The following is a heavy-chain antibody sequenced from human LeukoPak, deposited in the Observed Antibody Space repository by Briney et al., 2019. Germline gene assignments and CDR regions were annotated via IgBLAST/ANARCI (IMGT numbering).Heavy chain of an antibody. V-gene: IGHV4-39*07. CDR1: GGSISSSSYY. J-gene: IGHJ4*02. D-gene: IGHD2-2*03. Sequence: ETLSLTCTVSGGSISSSSYYWGWIRQPPGKGLEWIGEINHSGSTNYNPSLRSRVTISVDTSKNQFSLKLSSVTAADTAVYYCARSFKRLRGYCSSTSCPSGPFDYWGQGTLVTVSS. CDR3: ARSFKRLRGYCSSTSCPSGPFDY. CDR2: INHSGST.